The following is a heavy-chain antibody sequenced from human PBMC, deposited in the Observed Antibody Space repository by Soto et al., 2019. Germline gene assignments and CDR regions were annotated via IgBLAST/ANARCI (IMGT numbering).Heavy chain of an antibody. D-gene: IGHD4-17*01. CDR1: GYTFTSYG. CDR3: ARSYGDSFDY. CDR2: ISAYNGNT. J-gene: IGHJ4*02. Sequence: ASVKVSCKASGYTFTSYGISWVRQAPGQGLEWMGWISAYNGNTNYAQKFQGRVTITRDTSASTAYMELSSLRSEDTAVYYCARSYGDSFDYWGQGTLVTVSS. V-gene: IGHV1-18*01.